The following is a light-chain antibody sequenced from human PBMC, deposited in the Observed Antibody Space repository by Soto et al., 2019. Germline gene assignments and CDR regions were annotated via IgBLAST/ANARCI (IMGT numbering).Light chain of an antibody. J-gene: IGLJ1*01. CDR1: TGAVSNGHY. CDR2: DPT. Sequence: QAVVTQQPSLTVAPGCTVTLTRGTSTGAVSNGHYPSWVQQKPGQAPMTLFYDPTTSYACPPARFSGSLLEGKAALTLSGAQPEDEAEYCCLLCCNGPYVFGTGTKVTVL. CDR3: LLCCNGPYV. V-gene: IGLV7-46*01.